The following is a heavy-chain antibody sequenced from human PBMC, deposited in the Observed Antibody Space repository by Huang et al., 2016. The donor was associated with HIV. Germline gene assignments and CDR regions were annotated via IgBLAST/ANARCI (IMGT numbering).Heavy chain of an antibody. CDR1: GFTFRGYG. V-gene: IGHV3-30*18. D-gene: IGHD3-3*01. Sequence: QVQLVESGGGVVQPGRSLRLSCAASGFTFRGYGMPWVRQAPGDGLEWVELIAYDGSNKDYAESVKGRFTISRDNSKNTLFMQMNSLRAEDTAVYYCAKTGDHYDFWSGYADAFNIWGQGTMVTVSS. CDR3: AKTGDHYDFWSGYADAFNI. CDR2: IAYDGSNK. J-gene: IGHJ3*02.